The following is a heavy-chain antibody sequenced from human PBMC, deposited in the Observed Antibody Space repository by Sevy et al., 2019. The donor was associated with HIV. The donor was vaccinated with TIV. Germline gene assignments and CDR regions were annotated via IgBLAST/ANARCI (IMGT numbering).Heavy chain of an antibody. CDR1: GFTISEYY. J-gene: IGHJ5*02. CDR2: ISSSSSYT. Sequence: GGSLRLSCAASGFTISEYYMSWIRQAPGKGLEWVSYISSSSSYTNYADSVKGRLTISRDNAKNSLYLQMNSLRAEDTAVYYCAGEVAYMGWFDPWGQGTLVTVSS. CDR3: AGEVAYMGWFDP. D-gene: IGHD2-8*02. V-gene: IGHV3-11*06.